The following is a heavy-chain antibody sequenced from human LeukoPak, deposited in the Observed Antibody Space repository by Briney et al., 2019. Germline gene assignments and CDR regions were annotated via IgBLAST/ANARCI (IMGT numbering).Heavy chain of an antibody. D-gene: IGHD6-25*01. J-gene: IGHJ5*02. CDR1: GGSISRYY. V-gene: IGHV4-4*07. CDR2: INISGSS. Sequence: SETLSLTCTVSGGSISRYYWSWIRQPAGKGLEWIGRINISGSSNYNPSLRSRVTMSVDTSKNQLSLNLSSVTAADTAVYYCAREGGGPRWLDPWGQGTLVTVSS. CDR3: AREGGGPRWLDP.